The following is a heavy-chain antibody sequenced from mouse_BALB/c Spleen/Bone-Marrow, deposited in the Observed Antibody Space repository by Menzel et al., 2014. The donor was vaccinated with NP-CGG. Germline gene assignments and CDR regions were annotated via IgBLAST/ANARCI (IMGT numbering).Heavy chain of an antibody. CDR1: GISITTGNYR. CDR2: KYYSGTI. V-gene: IGHV3-5*02. J-gene: IGHJ4*01. Sequence: EVKLVESGPGLVKPSQTVSLTCTVTGISITTGNYRWSWIRQFPGNKLEWIGYKYYSGTITYNPSLTSRTTITRDTSKNQFFLEMNSLTAEDTATYYCARDGNYAMDYWGQGTSVTVSS. D-gene: IGHD1-1*02. CDR3: ARDGNYAMDY.